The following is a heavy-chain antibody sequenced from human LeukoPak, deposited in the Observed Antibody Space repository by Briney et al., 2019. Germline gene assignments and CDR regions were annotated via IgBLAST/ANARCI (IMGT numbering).Heavy chain of an antibody. J-gene: IGHJ5*02. Sequence: SETLSLTCTVSGGSISSSSYYWGWIRQPPGKGLEWIGSIYYSGSTYYNPSLKSRVTISVDTSKNQFSLKLSSVTAADTAVYYCAREAFYYGSGSQNWFDPWGQGTLVTVSS. V-gene: IGHV4-39*07. CDR3: AREAFYYGSGSQNWFDP. CDR2: IYYSGST. D-gene: IGHD3-10*01. CDR1: GGSISSSSYY.